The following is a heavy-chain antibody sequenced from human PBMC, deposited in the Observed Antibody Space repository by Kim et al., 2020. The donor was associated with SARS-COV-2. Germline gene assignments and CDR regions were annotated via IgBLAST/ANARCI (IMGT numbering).Heavy chain of an antibody. V-gene: IGHV1-3*01. J-gene: IGHJ4*02. D-gene: IGHD6-19*01. CDR3: ARDRLGSGWFFDY. Sequence: KYSQKFQGRVTITRDTSATTAYMELSSLRSEDTAVYYCARDRLGSGWFFDYWGQGTLVTVSS.